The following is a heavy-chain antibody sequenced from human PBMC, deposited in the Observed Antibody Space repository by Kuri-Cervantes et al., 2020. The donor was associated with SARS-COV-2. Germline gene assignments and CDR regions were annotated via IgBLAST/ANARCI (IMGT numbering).Heavy chain of an antibody. CDR1: GFTFSSYA. Sequence: GESLKISCAASGFTFSSYAMSWVRQAPGEGLEWVSAISGSGGSTYYADSVKGRFTISGDNSKNTLYLQMNSLRAEDTAVYYCAKSRWQQLSWLDYWGQGTLVTVSS. CDR2: ISGSGGST. V-gene: IGHV3-23*01. D-gene: IGHD6-13*01. CDR3: AKSRWQQLSWLDY. J-gene: IGHJ4*02.